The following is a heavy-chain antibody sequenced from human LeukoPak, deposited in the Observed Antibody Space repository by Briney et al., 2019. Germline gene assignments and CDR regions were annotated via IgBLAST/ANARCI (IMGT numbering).Heavy chain of an antibody. CDR1: GFTFSSYA. D-gene: IGHD1-26*01. V-gene: IGHV3-30-3*01. CDR2: ISYDGSNK. CDR3: ARDRIVGATTDGDLDY. Sequence: GGSLRLSCAASGFTFSSYAMHWVRQAPGKGLEWVAVISYDGSNKYYADSVKGRFTISRDNSKNTLYLQMNSLRAEDTAVYYCARDRIVGATTDGDLDYWGQGTLVTVSS. J-gene: IGHJ4*02.